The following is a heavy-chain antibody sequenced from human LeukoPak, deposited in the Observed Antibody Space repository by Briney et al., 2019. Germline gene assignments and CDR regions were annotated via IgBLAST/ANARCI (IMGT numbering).Heavy chain of an antibody. CDR3: ARDRNSFGIAGSGWSHDAFDI. Sequence: TGGSLRLSCAASGFTVSSDYMSWVRQAPGKGLEWVSVIYSSGSTYYVDSVKGRFTISRDNSKNTLYLQMNSVRAEDTAVYYCARDRNSFGIAGSGWSHDAFDIWGQGTMVTVSS. V-gene: IGHV3-53*01. J-gene: IGHJ3*02. D-gene: IGHD6-13*01. CDR1: GFTVSSDY. CDR2: IYSSGST.